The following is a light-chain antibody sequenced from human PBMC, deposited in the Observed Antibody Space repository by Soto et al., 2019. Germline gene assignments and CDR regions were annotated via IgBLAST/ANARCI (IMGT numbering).Light chain of an antibody. J-gene: IGKJ5*01. CDR2: AXS. CDR1: QSVCTS. Sequence: LLTESAATLPLSPGERAAISCIANQSVCTSFSWFQHNPGQAPRXVXDAXSLRANGGPARCGGSGSATDYTLTINSLEPEDFATYYFQQLHGYTITFGQGTRLEI. V-gene: IGKV3-11*01. CDR3: QQLHGYTIT.